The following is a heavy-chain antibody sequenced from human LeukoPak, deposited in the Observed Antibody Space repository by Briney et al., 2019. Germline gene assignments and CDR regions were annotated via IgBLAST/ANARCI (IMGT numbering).Heavy chain of an antibody. J-gene: IGHJ4*02. V-gene: IGHV4-39*07. CDR3: ARGRGYYYDSSGYYPN. CDR2: INHSGST. D-gene: IGHD3-22*01. Sequence: PETLSLTCSVSGGSVTTGTYHWAWIRQPPGKGLEWIGEINHSGSTNYNPSLKSRVTISVDTSKNQFSLKLSSVTAADTAVYYCARGRGYYYDSSGYYPNWGQGTLVTVSP. CDR1: GGSVTTGTYH.